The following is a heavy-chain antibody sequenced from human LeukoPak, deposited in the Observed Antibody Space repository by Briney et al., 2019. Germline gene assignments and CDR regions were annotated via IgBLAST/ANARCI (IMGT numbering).Heavy chain of an antibody. Sequence: PGGSLRLSSAASRFTFSSYDMHWVRHATGKGLGWVSAIGTAGDPYYPGSVKGRFTISRENAKNSLYLQMNSLRAGDTAVYYCARSSGSSPDDAFDVWGQGTMVTVSS. CDR1: RFTFSSYD. D-gene: IGHD3-10*01. V-gene: IGHV3-13*05. CDR2: IGTAGDP. J-gene: IGHJ3*01. CDR3: ARSSGSSPDDAFDV.